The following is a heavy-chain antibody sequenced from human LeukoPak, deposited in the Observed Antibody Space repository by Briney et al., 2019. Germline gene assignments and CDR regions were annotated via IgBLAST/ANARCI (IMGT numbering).Heavy chain of an antibody. D-gene: IGHD2-21*01. Sequence: SETLSPTCTVSGGSLSSSGSHWGWIRQPPGKGLEWLGTIYYSGSAYYTPSLKSRVTISVDTSKNQFSLNLRSVTATDTAVYYCARQAKAVVQYIDFDFWGQGTLVTVSS. CDR3: ARQAKAVVQYIDFDF. CDR1: GGSLSSSGSH. V-gene: IGHV4-39*01. J-gene: IGHJ4*02. CDR2: IYYSGSA.